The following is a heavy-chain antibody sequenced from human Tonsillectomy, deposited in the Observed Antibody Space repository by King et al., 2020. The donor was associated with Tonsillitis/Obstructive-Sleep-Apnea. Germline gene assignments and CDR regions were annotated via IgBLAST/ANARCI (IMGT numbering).Heavy chain of an antibody. J-gene: IGHJ6*02. CDR2: IDPSDSYT. CDR1: GYSFTSYW. CDR3: AGTGDLYGSGNYFSNAMAV. Sequence: VQLVESGAEVKKPGESLRISCKGSGYSFTSYWISWVRQMPGKGLEWMGRIDPSDSYTNYSPSFQGHVTIAADNSISTPYLQWSSLKASETAIYYCAGTGDLYGSGNYFSNAMAVWGQGTTVTVS. D-gene: IGHD3-10*01. V-gene: IGHV5-10-1*03.